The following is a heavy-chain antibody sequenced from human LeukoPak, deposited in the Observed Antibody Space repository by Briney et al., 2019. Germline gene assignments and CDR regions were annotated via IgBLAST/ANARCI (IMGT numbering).Heavy chain of an antibody. D-gene: IGHD6-19*01. CDR2: IYYRGST. V-gene: IGHV4-59*01. Sequence: SETLSLTCTVSGGSITNYYWSWIRQPPGKGLEWIGYIYYRGSTNYNPSLKSRVTISVDTSKNQFSLNLTSVTAADTAVYYCARFDTSGWYYFDYWGQGTLVTVSS. CDR1: GGSITNYY. J-gene: IGHJ4*02. CDR3: ARFDTSGWYYFDY.